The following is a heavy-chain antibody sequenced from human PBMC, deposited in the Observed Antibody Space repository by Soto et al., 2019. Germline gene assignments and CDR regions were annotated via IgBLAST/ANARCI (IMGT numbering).Heavy chain of an antibody. CDR2: IYYSGST. CDR3: ARASIAARVYYGMDV. J-gene: IGHJ6*02. CDR1: GGSISSYY. D-gene: IGHD6-6*01. V-gene: IGHV4-59*01. Sequence: PSETLSLTCTVSGGSISSYYWSWIRQPPGKGLEWIGYIYYSGSTNYNPSLKSRVTISVDTSKNQFSLKPSSVTAADTAVYYCARASIAARVYYGMDVWGQGTTVTVSS.